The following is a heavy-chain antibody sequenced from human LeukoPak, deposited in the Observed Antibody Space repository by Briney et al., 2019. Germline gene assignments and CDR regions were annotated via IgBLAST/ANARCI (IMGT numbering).Heavy chain of an antibody. CDR2: INYSEST. J-gene: IGHJ4*02. Sequence: PSRTLSLTCTVSGGSISSGAHYWSWIRQHPGKGLEWIGYINYSESTYYNPSLKSRVTISVDTSKNQFSLKLSSVTAADTAVYYCARGGSGEGYWGQGTLVTVSS. D-gene: IGHD3-10*01. CDR1: GGSISSGAHY. V-gene: IGHV4-31*03. CDR3: ARGGSGEGY.